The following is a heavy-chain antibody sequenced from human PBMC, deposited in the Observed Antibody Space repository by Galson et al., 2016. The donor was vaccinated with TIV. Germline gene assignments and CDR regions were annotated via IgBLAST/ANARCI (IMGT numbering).Heavy chain of an antibody. CDR3: ARGYSSGFLQVDAFGI. CDR2: IWYDGSNK. Sequence: LRLSCAASGFTFSNYGMHWVRQAPGKGLEWVAVIWYDGSNKYYADSMKGRFTISRDNSKNTLYLQMNSLRAEDTAVYYCARGYSSGFLQVDAFGIWGQGTMVTVSS. D-gene: IGHD6-19*01. CDR1: GFTFSNYG. J-gene: IGHJ3*02. V-gene: IGHV3-33*01.